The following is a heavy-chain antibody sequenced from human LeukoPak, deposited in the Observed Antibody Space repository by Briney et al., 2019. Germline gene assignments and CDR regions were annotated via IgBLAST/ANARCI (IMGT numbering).Heavy chain of an antibody. V-gene: IGHV3-30*18. J-gene: IGHJ4*02. D-gene: IGHD5-12*01. CDR3: AKVNGGYVGYFDY. CDR2: ISYDGSNK. Sequence: GGSLRLSCAASGFTFSSYGMHWVRQAPGKGLEWVAVISYDGSNKYYADSVKGRFTISRDNSKNTLYLQMNSLRAEDTAVYYCAKVNGGYVGYFDYWGQGTLVTVSS. CDR1: GFTFSSYG.